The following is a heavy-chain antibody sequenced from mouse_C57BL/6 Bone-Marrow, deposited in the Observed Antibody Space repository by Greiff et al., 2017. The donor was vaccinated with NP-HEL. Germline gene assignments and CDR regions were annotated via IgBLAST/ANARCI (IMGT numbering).Heavy chain of an antibody. CDR2: INYDGSST. CDR1: GFTFSDYY. V-gene: IGHV5-16*01. CDR3: AREGDLGLLRAMDY. D-gene: IGHD2-3*01. J-gene: IGHJ4*01. Sequence: DVKLVESEGGLVQPGSSMKLSCTASGFTFSDYYMAWVRQVPEKGLEWVANINYDGSSTYYLDSLKSRFIISRDNAKNILYLQMSSLKSEDTATYYCAREGDLGLLRAMDYWGQGTSVTVSS.